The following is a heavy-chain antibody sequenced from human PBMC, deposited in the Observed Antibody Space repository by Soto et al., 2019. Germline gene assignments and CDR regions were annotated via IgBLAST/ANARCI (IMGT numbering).Heavy chain of an antibody. J-gene: IGHJ6*03. V-gene: IGHV3-64*01. D-gene: IGHD6-6*01. CDR1: GFTLSGYA. CDR3: ARRARPDFDYMDA. CDR2: ISSNGVRT. Sequence: PGGSLRLPCAASGFTLSGYAMGWVRQAPGKGLEYVSGISSNGVRTYYANSVQGRFTISRDNCKNTVYLQMGSLRPEDMAVYYCARRARPDFDYMDARGKGTTVTVSS.